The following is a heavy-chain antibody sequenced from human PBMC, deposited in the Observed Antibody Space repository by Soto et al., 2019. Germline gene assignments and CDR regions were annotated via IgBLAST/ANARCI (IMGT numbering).Heavy chain of an antibody. CDR2: LNAGDGNT. CDR1: GYTFRNYA. V-gene: IGHV1-3*01. D-gene: IGHD3-10*01. J-gene: IGHJ4*02. Sequence: ASVKVSCKTSGYTFRNYAIHWVRQAPGQRLEWMGWLNAGDGNTGYSQKFQGRIIITGDTPATTAYMELSSLTSEDTAVYFCVRKIVGPGSPFDHWGQGTLVTVSS. CDR3: VRKIVGPGSPFDH.